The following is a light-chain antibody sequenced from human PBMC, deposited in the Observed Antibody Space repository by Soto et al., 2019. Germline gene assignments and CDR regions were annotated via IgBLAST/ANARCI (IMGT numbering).Light chain of an antibody. V-gene: IGKV1-9*01. CDR2: AAF. J-gene: IGKJ4*01. CDR1: QGISSS. Sequence: DIQLTQSPSFLSASVGDRVTITCRASQGISSSLAWYQQKPGKAPKLLLYAAFTLQSGVPSKFSGSGSGTEFTLTISSLQPEDFATYYCQQLNSYPLTFSGGTKVEIK. CDR3: QQLNSYPLT.